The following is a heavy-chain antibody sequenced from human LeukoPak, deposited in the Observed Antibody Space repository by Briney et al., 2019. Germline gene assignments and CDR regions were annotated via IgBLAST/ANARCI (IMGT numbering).Heavy chain of an antibody. V-gene: IGHV1-18*01. CDR1: GYIFTNYG. J-gene: IGHJ4*02. D-gene: IGHD3-22*01. Sequence: ASVKVFCKASGYIFTNYGITWVRQAPGEGLEWMGWISAYNGNTNYAQKLQGRVTMTTDTSTSTAYMELRSLRSDDTAVYYCARDRVAHFQSSGSMWVDYWGQGTLVTVSS. CDR2: ISAYNGNT. CDR3: ARDRVAHFQSSGSMWVDY.